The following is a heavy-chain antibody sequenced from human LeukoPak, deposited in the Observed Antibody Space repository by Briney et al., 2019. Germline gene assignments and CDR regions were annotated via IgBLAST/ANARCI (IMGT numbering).Heavy chain of an antibody. D-gene: IGHD2-15*01. V-gene: IGHV4-34*01. J-gene: IGHJ4*02. CDR2: INHSGST. Sequence: SETLSLTCAVYGGSFSGYYWSWIRQPPGKGLEWIGEINHSGSTNYNPSLKSRVTISVDTSKNQFSLKLSSVTAADTAVYYCARLESLAANDYWGQGTLVTVSS. CDR1: GGSFSGYY. CDR3: ARLESLAANDY.